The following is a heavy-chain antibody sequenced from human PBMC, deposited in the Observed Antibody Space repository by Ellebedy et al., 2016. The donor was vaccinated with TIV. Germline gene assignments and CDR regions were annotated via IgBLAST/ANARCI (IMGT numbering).Heavy chain of an antibody. Sequence: PGGSLRLSCAASGFTFSSYSMTWVRQAPGKGLEWVGVIWYDGSNKYYAASVKGRFTISRDNAKNSLYLQMNSRRAEDTAVYYCARDLMIWIFDYWGQGTLVTVSS. CDR2: IWYDGSNK. CDR1: GFTFSSYS. V-gene: IGHV3-33*08. D-gene: IGHD2-2*03. CDR3: ARDLMIWIFDY. J-gene: IGHJ4*02.